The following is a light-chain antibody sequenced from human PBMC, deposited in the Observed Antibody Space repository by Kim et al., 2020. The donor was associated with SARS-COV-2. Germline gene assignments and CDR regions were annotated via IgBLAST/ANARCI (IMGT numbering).Light chain of an antibody. CDR3: QQLNSYPLT. Sequence: DTQLTQSPSFLSASVGDRVTITCRASQGISRYLAWYLQKPGRAPKLLISVASTLQSGVPSRFSGSGSGTEFTLTISSLQPEDVGTYYCQQLNSYPLTFGGGTKLEI. J-gene: IGKJ4*01. CDR2: VAS. V-gene: IGKV1-9*01. CDR1: QGISRY.